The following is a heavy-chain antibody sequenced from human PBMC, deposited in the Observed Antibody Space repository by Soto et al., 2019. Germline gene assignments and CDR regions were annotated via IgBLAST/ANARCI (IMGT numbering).Heavy chain of an antibody. Sequence: EVQLLESGGGLVQPGGSLRLSCAASGFTFSNYAMSWVRQAPGKGLEWVSSISKSGGGTYYADSVKGRFTISRDNSKNTLYLQMNSLKAEDTAVYSCAKTSSLFDYWGQVTLVTVSS. CDR1: GFTFSNYA. J-gene: IGHJ4*02. CDR2: ISKSGGGT. V-gene: IGHV3-23*01. CDR3: AKTSSLFDY. D-gene: IGHD6-13*01.